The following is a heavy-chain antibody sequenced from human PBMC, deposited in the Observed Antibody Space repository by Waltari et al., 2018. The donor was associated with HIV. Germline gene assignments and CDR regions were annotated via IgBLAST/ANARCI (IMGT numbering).Heavy chain of an antibody. Sequence: EVQLVESGGVVVQPGGSLRLSCAASGFTFDDYAMHWVRQGPGKGLEWVSLIGWDGGSTYYADSLKGRFTISRDNSKNSRYLQMNSLRAEDTALYYCSTYGDSEAFDIWGQGTMVTVSS. CDR3: STYGDSEAFDI. CDR1: GFTFDDYA. CDR2: IGWDGGST. V-gene: IGHV3-43D*03. D-gene: IGHD4-17*01. J-gene: IGHJ3*02.